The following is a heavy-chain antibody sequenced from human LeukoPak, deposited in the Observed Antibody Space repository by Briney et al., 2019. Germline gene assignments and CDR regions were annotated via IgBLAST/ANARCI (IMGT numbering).Heavy chain of an antibody. CDR2: ISYDGSNK. CDR3: AKSGYSGYDSGIDY. Sequence: GRSLRLSCAASGFTFSSYGMHWVRQAQGKGMEWVAVISYDGSNKYYADSVKGRFTISRDNSKNTLYLQMNSLRAEDTAVYYCAKSGYSGYDSGIDYWGQGTLVTVSS. V-gene: IGHV3-30*18. J-gene: IGHJ4*02. CDR1: GFTFSSYG. D-gene: IGHD5-12*01.